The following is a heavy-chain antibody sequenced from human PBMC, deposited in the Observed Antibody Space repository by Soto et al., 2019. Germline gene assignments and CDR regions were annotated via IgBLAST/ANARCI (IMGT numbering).Heavy chain of an antibody. CDR3: ARGDSTGSPTVWFDP. V-gene: IGHV1-18*04. CDR2: ISNYNGDT. CDR1: GYTFTRYS. D-gene: IGHD6-19*01. Sequence: QVQLVQSGAEVRKPGASVQVSCKSSGYTFTRYSINWVRQAPGQGLEWVGWISNYNGDTKYAEKFQGRVTLTTDTCTTTSYMDLRSLTSDDTAMYFCARGDSTGSPTVWFDPWGQGTLVNVLS. J-gene: IGHJ5*02.